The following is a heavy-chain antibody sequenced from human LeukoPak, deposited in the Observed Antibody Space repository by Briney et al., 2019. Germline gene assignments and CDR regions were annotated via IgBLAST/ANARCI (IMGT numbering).Heavy chain of an antibody. D-gene: IGHD3-10*01. CDR1: GGSISSYY. J-gene: IGHJ4*02. CDR3: ARDPFGEGGVNY. V-gene: IGHV4-59*01. Sequence: SETLSLTCTVSGGSISSYYWSWIRQPPGKGLEWIGYIHYSGSTHYNPSLKSRVTISVDTSKDQFSLKLTSVTAADTAVNYCARDPFGEGGVNYWGQGTLVTVSS. CDR2: IHYSGST.